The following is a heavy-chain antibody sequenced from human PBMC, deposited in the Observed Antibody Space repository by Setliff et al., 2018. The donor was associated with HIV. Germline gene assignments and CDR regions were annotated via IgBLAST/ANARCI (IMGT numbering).Heavy chain of an antibody. CDR1: GFTFHDYT. CDR3: ARSTYYYDRSGYKAYYFDY. D-gene: IGHD3-22*01. V-gene: IGHV3-43*01. Sequence: GGSLRLSCAASGFTFHDYTMQWVRQAPGKGLEWVALVTWDGGTTKYAESVKGRFTISRDNSKNSLYLQSNSLRTEDTAVYYCARSTYYYDRSGYKAYYFDYWGQGDLVTVSS. J-gene: IGHJ4*02. CDR2: VTWDGGTT.